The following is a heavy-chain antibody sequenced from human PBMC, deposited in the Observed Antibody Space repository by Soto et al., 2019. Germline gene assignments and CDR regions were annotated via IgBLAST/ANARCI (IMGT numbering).Heavy chain of an antibody. J-gene: IGHJ6*02. CDR2: IYAGGST. CDR3: VRVPPAHDYYGLDV. Sequence: EMNLVESGGGLVQPGGSLRLSCVASGLTVNDNYMSWVRQAPGKGLEWVSIIYAGGSTYYADSVKDRFTISRDSSKNTLFLQMNSVREEDTAVYFCVRVPPAHDYYGLDVWGQGTMVTVSS. V-gene: IGHV3-66*01. CDR1: GLTVNDNY.